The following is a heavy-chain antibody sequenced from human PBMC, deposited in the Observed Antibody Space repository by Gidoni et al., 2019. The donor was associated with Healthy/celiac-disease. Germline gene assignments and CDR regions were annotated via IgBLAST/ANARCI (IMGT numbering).Heavy chain of an antibody. V-gene: IGHV4-34*01. D-gene: IGHD1-26*01. CDR2: INNSGST. CDR1: GGSFSGYY. J-gene: IGHJ4*02. Sequence: QVQLQQWGAGLLKPSEPLSLTCAVYGGSFSGYYWSWIRPPPGKGLEWIGEINNSGSTNYNPSLKSRVTISVDTSKNQFSLKLSAVTAADTAVDYCARGRYGGSYLDYWGQGTLVTVSS. CDR3: ARGRYGGSYLDY.